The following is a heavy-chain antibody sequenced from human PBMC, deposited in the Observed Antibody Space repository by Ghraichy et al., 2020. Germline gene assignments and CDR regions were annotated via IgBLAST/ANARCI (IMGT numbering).Heavy chain of an antibody. CDR3: AKMTSGGPPRPMDY. Sequence: GGSLRLSCAASGFTFSSYAMSWVRQAPGKGLEWVSAISASGAGTSYADSVKGRFTITRDNSKNTLDLQIGSLGAEDTAVYYCAKMTSGGPPRPMDYWGQGTLVTVSS. J-gene: IGHJ4*02. D-gene: IGHD1-26*01. V-gene: IGHV3-23*01. CDR2: ISASGAGT. CDR1: GFTFSSYA.